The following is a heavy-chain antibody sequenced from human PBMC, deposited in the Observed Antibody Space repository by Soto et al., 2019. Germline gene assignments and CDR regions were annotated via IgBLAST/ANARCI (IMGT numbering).Heavy chain of an antibody. J-gene: IGHJ4*02. Sequence: QVKLVQSGTEVKKPGASMKVSCKASGYSFATSGISWVRQAPGQGLEWMGWISAYNGNTNYDQKLQDRIIMTTDTSTSTAYLELRSLRSDDTAVYYCARAGQYYDSSGYADWGQRTLVTVSS. CDR2: ISAYNGNT. CDR1: GYSFATSG. CDR3: ARAGQYYDSSGYAD. V-gene: IGHV1-18*01. D-gene: IGHD3-22*01.